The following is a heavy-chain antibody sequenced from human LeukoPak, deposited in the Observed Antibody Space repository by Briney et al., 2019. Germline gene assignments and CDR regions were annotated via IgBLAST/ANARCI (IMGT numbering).Heavy chain of an antibody. Sequence: SVKVSCKASGGTFSSYAISWVRQAPGQGLEWMGGIIPIFGTANYAQKFQGRVTITTDESTSTAYMELSSLRSEDTAVYYCARSPGGGRYPSFAYWGQGTLVTVSS. CDR1: GGTFSSYA. CDR2: IIPIFGTA. J-gene: IGHJ4*02. V-gene: IGHV1-69*05. D-gene: IGHD3-16*02. CDR3: ARSPGGGRYPSFAY.